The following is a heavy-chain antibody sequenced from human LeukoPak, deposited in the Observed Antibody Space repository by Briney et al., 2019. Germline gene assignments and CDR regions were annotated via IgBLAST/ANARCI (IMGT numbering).Heavy chain of an antibody. Sequence: GGSLRLSCAASGFTFTTYSMNWVRQAPGKGLEWVAYISGSSGSSTIYYADSVKGRFTISRDNAKNSLYLQMNSLRAEDTAVYYCAGEYYDILTGYYTGISWGQGTLVTVSS. CDR1: GFTFTTYS. V-gene: IGHV3-48*01. J-gene: IGHJ4*02. CDR3: AGEYYDILTGYYTGIS. CDR2: ISGSSGSSTI. D-gene: IGHD3-9*01.